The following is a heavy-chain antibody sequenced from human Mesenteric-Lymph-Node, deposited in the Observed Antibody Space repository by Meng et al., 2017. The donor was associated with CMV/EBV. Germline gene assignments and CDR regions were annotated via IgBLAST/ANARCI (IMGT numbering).Heavy chain of an antibody. V-gene: IGHV4-39*07. J-gene: IGHJ4*02. CDR1: GDSIRGSRYY. CDR3: ARTYYDFWGPFEL. CDR2: LYYGGNT. D-gene: IGHD3-3*01. Sequence: SETLSLTCSVSGDSIRGSRYYWGWIRQPPGKGLEWIGSLYYGGNTYHNPSLKSRAIISIDTSKNQFSLRLNSVTAADTAAYYCARTYYDFWGPFELWGQGTLVTVSS.